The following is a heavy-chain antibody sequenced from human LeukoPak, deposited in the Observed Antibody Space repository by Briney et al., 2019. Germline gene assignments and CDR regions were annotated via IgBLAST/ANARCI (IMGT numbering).Heavy chain of an antibody. Sequence: GGSLRLSCAASGFTFSSYWMSWVRQAPGKGLEWVANIKQDGSEKDYVDSVRGRFTISRDNAKNSLYLQMNSLRAEDTAVYYCARVTLWFGEFVDYWGQGTLVTVSS. V-gene: IGHV3-7*01. D-gene: IGHD3-10*01. CDR3: ARVTLWFGEFVDY. CDR2: IKQDGSEK. CDR1: GFTFSSYW. J-gene: IGHJ4*02.